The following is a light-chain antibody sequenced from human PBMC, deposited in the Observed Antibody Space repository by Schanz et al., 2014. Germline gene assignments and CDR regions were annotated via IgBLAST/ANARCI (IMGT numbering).Light chain of an antibody. CDR3: QQAISFPVT. V-gene: IGKV1-39*01. CDR1: QSISSY. Sequence: IHLTQSPSSLAASVGDSVTITCRASQSISSYLNWYQQKPGKAPKLLISAASGLQSGVPSRFVGSGSGTDFTLTITSLQPEDSATYYCQQAISFPVTFGGGTKVEIK. CDR2: AAS. J-gene: IGKJ4*01.